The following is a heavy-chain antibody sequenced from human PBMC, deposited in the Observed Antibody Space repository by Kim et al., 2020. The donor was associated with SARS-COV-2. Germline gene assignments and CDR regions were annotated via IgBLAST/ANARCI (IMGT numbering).Heavy chain of an antibody. CDR1: GYTFTSYA. V-gene: IGHV1-3*01. D-gene: IGHD3-10*01. CDR3: ARDGSGSYLYQIPKYNWFDP. J-gene: IGHJ5*02. Sequence: ASVKVSCKSSGYTFTSYAMHWVRQAPGQRLEWMGWINAGNGNTKYSQKFQGRVTITRDTSASTAYMELSSLRSEDTAVYYCARDGSGSYLYQIPKYNWFDPWGQGTLVTVSS. CDR2: INAGNGNT.